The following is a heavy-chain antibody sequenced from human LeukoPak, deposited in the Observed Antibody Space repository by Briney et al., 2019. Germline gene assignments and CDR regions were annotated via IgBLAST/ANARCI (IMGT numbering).Heavy chain of an antibody. CDR1: GGSISSNY. J-gene: IGHJ5*02. V-gene: IGHV4-59*01. CDR3: AREDSSGYFNWFDP. D-gene: IGHD3-22*01. Sequence: SETLSLTCTVSGGSISSNYWSWIRQPPGKGLEWIGYIYYSGSTNYNPSLKSRVTISVDTSKNQFSLKLSSVTAADTAVYYCAREDSSGYFNWFDPWGQGTLVTVSS. CDR2: IYYSGST.